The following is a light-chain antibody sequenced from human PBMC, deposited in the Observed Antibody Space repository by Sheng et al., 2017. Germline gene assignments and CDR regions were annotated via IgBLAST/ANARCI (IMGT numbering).Light chain of an antibody. CDR2: GAS. V-gene: IGKV3-20*01. Sequence: ENVLTQSPDTLSVSPGERVTLSCRASQSIITNLAWYQQKPGQAPRLVIYGASSRATDIPDRFSGSGSGTAFTLTITRLEPEDFAVYYCQQYGSSPQGAFGQGTKVEIK. J-gene: IGKJ1*01. CDR3: QQYGSSPQGA. CDR1: QSIITN.